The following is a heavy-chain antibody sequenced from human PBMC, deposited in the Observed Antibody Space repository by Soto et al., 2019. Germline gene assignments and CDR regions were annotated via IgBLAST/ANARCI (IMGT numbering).Heavy chain of an antibody. CDR3: AKDPAHSGSPYFDY. D-gene: IGHD1-26*01. J-gene: IGHJ4*02. CDR2: ISYDGNEK. CDR1: GFTFSSCA. Sequence: PGGSLRLSCAASGFTFSSCAMHWVRRAPGKGLEWLAVISYDGNEKYFADSVKGRFTISRDSSENTVYLRMTSLRPEDTAVYFCAKDPAHSGSPYFDYWGQGTLVTVSS. V-gene: IGHV3-30*18.